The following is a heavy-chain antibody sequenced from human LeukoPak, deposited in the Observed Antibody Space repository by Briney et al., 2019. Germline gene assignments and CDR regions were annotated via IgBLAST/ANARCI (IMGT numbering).Heavy chain of an antibody. J-gene: IGHJ4*02. CDR2: IYYSGST. Sequence: SETLSLTCTVSGGSISSSSYYWGWIRQPPWKGLEWIGSIYYSGSTYYNPSLKSRVTISVDTSKNQFSLKLSSVTAADTAVYYCASDTYYYDSSGYYNGGVGYWGQGTLVTVSS. V-gene: IGHV4-39*07. CDR3: ASDTYYYDSSGYYNGGVGY. CDR1: GGSISSSSYY. D-gene: IGHD3-22*01.